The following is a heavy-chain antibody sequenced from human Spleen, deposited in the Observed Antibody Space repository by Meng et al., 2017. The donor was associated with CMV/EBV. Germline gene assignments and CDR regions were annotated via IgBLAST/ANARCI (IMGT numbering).Heavy chain of an antibody. CDR3: ARDAGSYGMDV. V-gene: IGHV4-59*01. Sequence: SETLSLTCTVSGGSISSNYWSWVRQPPGKGLEWIGYIYYSGSTNYNPSLKSRVTISVDTSKNQFSLKLSSVTAADTAVYYCARDAGSYGMDVWGQGTTVTVSS. D-gene: IGHD2-15*01. CDR1: GGSISSNY. J-gene: IGHJ6*02. CDR2: IYYSGST.